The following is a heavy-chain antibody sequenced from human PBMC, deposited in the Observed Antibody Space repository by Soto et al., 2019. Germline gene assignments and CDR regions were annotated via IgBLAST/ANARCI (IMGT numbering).Heavy chain of an antibody. D-gene: IGHD3-16*02. CDR2: ISYDGSNK. Sequence: PGGSLRLSCAASGFTFSSYAMHWVRQAPGKGLEWVAVISYDGSNKYYADSVKGRFTISRDNSKNTLYLQMNSLRAEDTAVYYCTRMITFGGVIARGAFEIRGQGTMVTVSS. J-gene: IGHJ3*02. CDR1: GFTFSSYA. V-gene: IGHV3-30-3*01. CDR3: TRMITFGGVIARGAFEI.